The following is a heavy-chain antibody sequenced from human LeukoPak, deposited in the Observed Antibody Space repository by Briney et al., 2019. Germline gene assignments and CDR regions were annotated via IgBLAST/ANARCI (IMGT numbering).Heavy chain of an antibody. CDR3: AKDPIDCSSTSCYMDYFDY. J-gene: IGHJ4*02. CDR1: GFTFNNYA. V-gene: IGHV3-23*01. Sequence: GGSLRLSCAASGFTFNNYAMSWVRQAPGRGLEWVSAISGSGGSTYYAESVKGRFTISRDNSKNTLYLQMNSLRAEDTAVYYCAKDPIDCSSTSCYMDYFDYWGQGTLVTVSS. CDR2: ISGSGGST. D-gene: IGHD2-2*02.